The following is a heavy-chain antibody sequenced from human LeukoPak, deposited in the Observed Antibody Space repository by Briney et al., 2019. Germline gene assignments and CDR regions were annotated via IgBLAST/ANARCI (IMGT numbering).Heavy chain of an antibody. D-gene: IGHD3-22*01. CDR1: GGSFSGYY. Sequence: SETLSLTCAVYGGSFSGYYWSWIRQPPGKGLEWIGEINHSGSTNYNPSLKSRVTISVDTSKNQFSLKLSSVTAADTAVYYCARTHDSSGYYYDPEYYFDYWGQGTLVTVSS. CDR2: INHSGST. CDR3: ARTHDSSGYYYDPEYYFDY. V-gene: IGHV4-34*01. J-gene: IGHJ4*02.